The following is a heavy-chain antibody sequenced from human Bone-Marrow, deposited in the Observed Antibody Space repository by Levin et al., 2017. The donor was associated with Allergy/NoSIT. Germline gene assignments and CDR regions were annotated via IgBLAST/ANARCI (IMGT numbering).Heavy chain of an antibody. D-gene: IGHD3-9*01. CDR3: AKKTNYDITDYLDY. J-gene: IGHJ4*02. CDR1: GFTFSSYA. CDR2: ISGSGGST. V-gene: IGHV3-23*01. Sequence: PGESLKISCAASGFTFSSYAMSWVRQAPGKGLERVSAISGSGGSTYYADSVKGRFTISRDNSKNTLYLQMNSLRAEDTAVYYCAKKTNYDITDYLDYWGQGTLVTVSS.